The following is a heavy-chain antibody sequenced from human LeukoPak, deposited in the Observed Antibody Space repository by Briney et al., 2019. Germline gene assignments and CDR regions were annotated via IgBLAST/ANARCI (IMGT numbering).Heavy chain of an antibody. CDR1: GDSITSSSYY. D-gene: IGHD6-6*01. CDR3: ARYLTQVAPRLNDYFDY. CDR2: VYYSGYT. V-gene: IGHV4-39*07. J-gene: IGHJ4*02. Sequence: SETLSLTCTVSGDSITSSSYYWGWLRQPPGKGLEWIGSVYYSGYTYYNPSLKSRVTISVDTSKNQFSLKLTSVTAADTAVYHCARYLTQVAPRLNDYFDYWGQGSLVIVSS.